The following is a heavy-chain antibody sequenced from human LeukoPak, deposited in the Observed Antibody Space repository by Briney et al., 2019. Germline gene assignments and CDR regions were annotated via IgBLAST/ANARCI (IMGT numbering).Heavy chain of an antibody. Sequence: GGSLRLSCAASRFTFSRYWMNWVRQAPGKGLEWVSIIYSGATTYYADSVKGRFTISRDTSKNTVSLQMNSLRAEDTAVYFCARVGDHFHWNLDLWGRGTLVTVSS. CDR3: ARVGDHFHWNLDL. V-gene: IGHV3-53*01. CDR2: IYSGATT. J-gene: IGHJ2*01. D-gene: IGHD3-3*01. CDR1: RFTFSRYW.